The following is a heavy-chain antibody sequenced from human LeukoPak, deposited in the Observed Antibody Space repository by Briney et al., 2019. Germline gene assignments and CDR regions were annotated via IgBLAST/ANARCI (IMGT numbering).Heavy chain of an antibody. CDR3: ARAVAGTVFDY. CDR1: GGSFSGYY. J-gene: IGHJ4*02. Sequence: SETLSLTCAVYGGSFSGYYWSWIRQPPGKGLEWIGEINHSGSTNYNPSLKSRVTISVDMSKNQFSLKLSSVTAADTAVYYCARAVAGTVFDYWGQGTLVTVSS. D-gene: IGHD6-19*01. V-gene: IGHV4-34*01. CDR2: INHSGST.